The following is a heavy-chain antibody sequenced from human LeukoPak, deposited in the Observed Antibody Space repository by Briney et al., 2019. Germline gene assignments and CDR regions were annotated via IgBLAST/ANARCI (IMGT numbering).Heavy chain of an antibody. Sequence: IPSGTLSLTCAVSGGSISSSNWWSWVRQPPGKGLEWIGEIYHSGSTNYNPSLKSRVTISVDKSKNQFSLKLSSVTAADTAVYYCARGRSWIQLWLLRYNWFDPWGQGTLVTVSS. CDR1: GGSISSSNW. V-gene: IGHV4-4*02. D-gene: IGHD5-18*01. CDR2: IYHSGST. J-gene: IGHJ5*02. CDR3: ARGRSWIQLWLLRYNWFDP.